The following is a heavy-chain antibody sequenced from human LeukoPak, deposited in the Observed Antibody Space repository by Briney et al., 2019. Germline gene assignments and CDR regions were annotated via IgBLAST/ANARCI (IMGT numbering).Heavy chain of an antibody. CDR1: GSSISNGHY. CDR3: ARQHDSYYYYYIDV. V-gene: IGHV4-38-2*01. J-gene: IGHJ6*03. Sequence: SETLSLTCAVSGSSISNGHYWVWIRQPPGRGLEWIGSLYHTDSAYYNTSLRSCVSMSVDTSKNQFSLTLNFVTAADSAVYYCARQHDSYYYYYIDVWGSGTRVTVSS. CDR2: LYHTDSA.